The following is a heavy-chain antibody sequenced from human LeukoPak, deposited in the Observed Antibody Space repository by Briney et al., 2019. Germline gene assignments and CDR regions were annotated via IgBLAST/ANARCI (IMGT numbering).Heavy chain of an antibody. CDR3: AREVWGPEY. J-gene: IGHJ4*02. CDR1: GFTFTKYW. CDR2: IKQDGSDK. D-gene: IGHD1-14*01. Sequence: GGSLRLSCAASGFTFTKYWMTWVRQAPGKGLEWVGNIKQDGSDKNYMDSVKGRFTISRDNTKNSVYLQMSSLRAEDTAVYYCAREVWGPEYWGQGPLATVSS. V-gene: IGHV3-7*01.